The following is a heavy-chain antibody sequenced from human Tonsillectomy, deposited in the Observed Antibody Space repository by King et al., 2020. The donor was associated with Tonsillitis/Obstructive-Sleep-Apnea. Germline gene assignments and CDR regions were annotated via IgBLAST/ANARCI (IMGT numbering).Heavy chain of an antibody. V-gene: IGHV3-30*01. Sequence: VQLVESGGGVVQPGGSLRLSCAASGFTFSTYIMHWVRQAPGKGLEWVAVIISDGNNKYYADSVKGRFTISRDNAKNTLYLKKNSLRAEDTAVYYCARDLRTGTTNDAFDIWGQGTMVAVSS. J-gene: IGHJ3*02. CDR3: ARDLRTGTTNDAFDI. D-gene: IGHD1-1*01. CDR1: GFTFSTYI. CDR2: IISDGNNK.